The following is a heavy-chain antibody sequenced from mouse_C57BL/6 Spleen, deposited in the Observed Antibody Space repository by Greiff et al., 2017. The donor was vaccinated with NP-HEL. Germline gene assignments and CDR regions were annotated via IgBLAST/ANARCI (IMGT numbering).Heavy chain of an antibody. CDR3: ARFTALIDY. CDR2: IYPGDGDT. D-gene: IGHD3-1*01. Sequence: QVQLQQSGPELVKPGASVKISCKASGYAFSSSWMNWVKQRPGKGLEWIGRIYPGDGDTNYNGKFKGKATLTADKSSSTAYMQLSSLTSEDSAVYFCARFTALIDYWGQGTTLTVSS. J-gene: IGHJ2*01. V-gene: IGHV1-82*01. CDR1: GYAFSSSW.